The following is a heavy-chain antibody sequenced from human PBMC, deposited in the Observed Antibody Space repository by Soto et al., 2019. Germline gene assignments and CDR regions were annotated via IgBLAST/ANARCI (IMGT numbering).Heavy chain of an antibody. CDR1: GGSISSGNYY. V-gene: IGHV4-30-4*01. CDR2: ISYSGST. D-gene: IGHD3-22*01. Sequence: SETLSLTCTVSGGSISSGNYYWSWIRQPPGKGLEWIGFISYSGSTYYNASLKSRVTISVDTSKNQFSLNLNSVTAADTAVYYCARDNDSSGYSAHWGQGTLVTVSS. CDR3: ARDNDSSGYSAH. J-gene: IGHJ4*02.